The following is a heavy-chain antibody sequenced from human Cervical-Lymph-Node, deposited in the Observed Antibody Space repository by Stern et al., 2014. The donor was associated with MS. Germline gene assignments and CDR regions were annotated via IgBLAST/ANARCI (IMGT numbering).Heavy chain of an antibody. CDR1: GFTFSTYA. V-gene: IGHV3-30*18. J-gene: IGHJ4*02. CDR2: ISYDGSQT. CDR3: VKGLRRVGFDCFDV. Sequence: VQLLESGGGVVQPGRSLRLSCVASGFTFSTYAMHWVRQAPGKGLEWVAVISYDGSQTYYAHPVKGRFSSSRDNSKDTLFLQMKSLRAEDTAQYYCVKGLRRVGFDCFDVCGQGSQVTVSS. D-gene: IGHD1-26*01.